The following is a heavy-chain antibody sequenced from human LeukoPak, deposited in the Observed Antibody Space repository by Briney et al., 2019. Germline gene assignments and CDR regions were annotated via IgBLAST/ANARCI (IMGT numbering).Heavy chain of an antibody. CDR2: IYYSGST. Sequence: PSETLSLTCTVSGGSISSYYWSWIRQPPGKGLEWIANIYYSGSTNYNPSLKSRVTISVDTSKNQFSLKLSSVTVADTAVYYCARTGSDWYPLNNWGQGTLVTVSS. CDR3: ARTGSDWYPLNN. CDR1: GGSISSYY. V-gene: IGHV4-59*01. D-gene: IGHD6-19*01. J-gene: IGHJ4*02.